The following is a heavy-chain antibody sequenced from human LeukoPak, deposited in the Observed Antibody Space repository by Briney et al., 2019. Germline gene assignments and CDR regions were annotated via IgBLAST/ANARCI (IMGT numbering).Heavy chain of an antibody. CDR1: GFSFSSSW. J-gene: IGHJ3*02. D-gene: IGHD2-21*01. CDR3: ARATHIAFDI. CDR2: INEHGSEK. Sequence: GGSLRLSCAASGFSFSSSWMTWLRQAPGKGLEWVANINEHGSEKYYVDSLRARFTVSRDNAKNSLYLQINSLRAEDTAVYYCARATHIAFDIWGQGTMIAVSS. V-gene: IGHV3-7*01.